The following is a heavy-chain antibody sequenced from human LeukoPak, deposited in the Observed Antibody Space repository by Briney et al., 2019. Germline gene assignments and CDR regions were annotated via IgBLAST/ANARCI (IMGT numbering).Heavy chain of an antibody. J-gene: IGHJ4*02. D-gene: IGHD6-19*01. Sequence: SETLSLTCTVSGGSISSYYWGWIRQPPGKGLEWIGYIYYSGSTNYNPSLKSRVTISVDTSKNQFSLKLSSVTAADTAVYYCARFEAYSSYYFDYWGQGTLVTVSS. V-gene: IGHV4-59*01. CDR1: GGSISSYY. CDR3: ARFEAYSSYYFDY. CDR2: IYYSGST.